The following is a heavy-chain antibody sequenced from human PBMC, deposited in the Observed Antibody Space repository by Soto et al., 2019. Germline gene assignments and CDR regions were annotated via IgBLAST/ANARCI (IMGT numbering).Heavy chain of an antibody. CDR1: GGSFSGYH. CDR2: INPSGTT. D-gene: IGHD3-9*01. J-gene: IGHJ1*01. Sequence: PSETLSLTCAVYGGSFSGYHWNWIRQPPGKGLEWIGEINPSGTTNFNPSLTSRVTISVDTSKSRFSLTLTSVTAADTAVYYCARGAEGRKFDWLPPLDSRGQGTLVIVSS. V-gene: IGHV4-34*01. CDR3: ARGAEGRKFDWLPPLDS.